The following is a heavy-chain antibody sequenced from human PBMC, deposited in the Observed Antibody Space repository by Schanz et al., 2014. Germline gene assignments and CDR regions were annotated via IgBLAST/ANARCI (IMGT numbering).Heavy chain of an antibody. Sequence: QVQLVQSGREVKKPGASVKVSCKASGYTFTGYSMHWVRQAPGQGLEWMGRINPNSGGTNYAQKFQGRVTMTRDTSISTVYMELTRLTFDDTAIYYCARDSDVSKYNLFDSWGQGTLVTVSS. CDR2: INPNSGGT. J-gene: IGHJ5*01. CDR1: GYTFTGYS. CDR3: ARDSDVSKYNLFDS. V-gene: IGHV1-2*06.